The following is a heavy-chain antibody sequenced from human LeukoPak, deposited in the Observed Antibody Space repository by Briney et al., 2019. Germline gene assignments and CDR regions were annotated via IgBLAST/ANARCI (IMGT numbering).Heavy chain of an antibody. CDR3: ARGGGLDV. D-gene: IGHD3-16*01. J-gene: IGHJ6*02. CDR2: INHNGNVN. Sequence: GSLTLSCASSGLTLRRYWMNWARQAPGKGLGWVASINHNGNVNHYVDSVKGRFTISRDNAKNSLYLQMSNLRAEDTAVYFCARGGGLDVWGQGATVTVSS. CDR1: GLTLRRYW. V-gene: IGHV3-7*03.